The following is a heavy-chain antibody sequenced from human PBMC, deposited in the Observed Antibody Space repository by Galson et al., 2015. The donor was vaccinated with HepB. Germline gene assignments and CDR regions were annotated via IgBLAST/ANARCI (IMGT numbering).Heavy chain of an antibody. D-gene: IGHD5-18*01. Sequence: SVKVSCKASGGTFSSYAISWVRQAPGQGLEWMGGIIPIFGTANYAQKFQGRVTITADESTSTAYMELSSLRSEDTAVYYCAREKWSTAMVHQQYYYYYMDVWGKGTTVTVSS. CDR1: GGTFSSYA. V-gene: IGHV1-69*13. CDR3: AREKWSTAMVHQQYYYYYMDV. CDR2: IIPIFGTA. J-gene: IGHJ6*03.